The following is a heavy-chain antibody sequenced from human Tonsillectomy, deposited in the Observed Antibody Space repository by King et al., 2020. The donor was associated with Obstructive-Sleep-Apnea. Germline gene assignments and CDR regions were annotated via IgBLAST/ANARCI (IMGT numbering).Heavy chain of an antibody. J-gene: IGHJ4*02. V-gene: IGHV4-30-4*07. CDR2: TFYGGST. D-gene: IGHD2-15*01. CDR3: VREYCSGGSCSLDY. CDR1: GGSISRGAYS. Sequence: VQLQESGPGLVKPSQTLSLTCAVSGGSISRGAYSWNWIRQPPGKGLEWIGHTFYGGSTYYNPSLKSRITISIDTFENQFSLKLNSVTAADTAVYYCVREYCSGGSCSLDYWGQGTPVTVSS.